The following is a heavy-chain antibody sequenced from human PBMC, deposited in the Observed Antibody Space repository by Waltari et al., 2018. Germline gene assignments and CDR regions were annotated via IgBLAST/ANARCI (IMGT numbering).Heavy chain of an antibody. V-gene: IGHV4-34*01. CDR2: IKHSGST. Sequence: QVQLQQWGAGLLKPSETLSLTCAVYGGSFSDYYWSWIRQPPGKGLEWIGEIKHSGSTNYNPSLKSRITISIDTSKNQFSLKLNSVTAADTAVYYCARVQDYVRDYWGQGTLVTVSS. D-gene: IGHD3-16*01. CDR1: GGSFSDYY. CDR3: ARVQDYVRDY. J-gene: IGHJ4*02.